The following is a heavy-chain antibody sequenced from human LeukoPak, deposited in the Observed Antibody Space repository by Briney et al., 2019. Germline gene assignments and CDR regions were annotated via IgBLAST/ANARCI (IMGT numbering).Heavy chain of an antibody. CDR1: GGSISSSSYY. D-gene: IGHD3-3*01. CDR3: ARFKNYDFWSGPRPGNHNWFDP. V-gene: IGHV4-39*07. J-gene: IGHJ5*02. CDR2: IYYSGST. Sequence: NPSETLSLTCTVSGGSISSSSYYWGWIRQPPGKGLEWIGSIYYSGSTYYNPSLKSRVTISVDTSKNQFSLKLSSVTAADTAVYYCARFKNYDFWSGPRPGNHNWFDPWGQGTLVTVSS.